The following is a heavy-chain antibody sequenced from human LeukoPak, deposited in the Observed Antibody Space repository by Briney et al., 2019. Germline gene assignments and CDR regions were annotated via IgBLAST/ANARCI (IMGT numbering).Heavy chain of an antibody. Sequence: PSETPSLTCTVSGVSVTSYYWSWLRQPAGKGLEWIGRIYTSGSTSYNPSLRSRLTMSVDTSKNQFSLNLSSVTAADTAVYYCARFTKDSSSSSGYYFDYWGQGTLVTVSS. CDR2: IYTSGST. V-gene: IGHV4-4*07. J-gene: IGHJ4*02. CDR3: ARFTKDSSSSSGYYFDY. CDR1: GVSVTSYY. D-gene: IGHD6-13*01.